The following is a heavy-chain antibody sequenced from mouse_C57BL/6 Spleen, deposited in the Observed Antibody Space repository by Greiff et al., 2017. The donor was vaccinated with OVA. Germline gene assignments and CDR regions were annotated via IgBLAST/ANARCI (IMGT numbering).Heavy chain of an antibody. Sequence: EVQRVESGGGLVQPKGSLKLSCAASGFSFNTYAMNWVRQAPGKGLEWVARIRSKSNNYATYYADSVKDRFTISRDDSESMLYLQMNNLKTEDTAMYYCVRHEAAYAMDYWGQGTSVTVSS. V-gene: IGHV10-1*01. J-gene: IGHJ4*01. CDR1: GFSFNTYA. CDR2: IRSKSNNYAT. D-gene: IGHD3-2*02. CDR3: VRHEAAYAMDY.